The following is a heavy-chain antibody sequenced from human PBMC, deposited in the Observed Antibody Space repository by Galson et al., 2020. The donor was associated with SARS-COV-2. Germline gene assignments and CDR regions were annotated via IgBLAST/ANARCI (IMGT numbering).Heavy chain of an antibody. CDR3: SRDHGYGSSWSTVDPFDH. V-gene: IGHV4-39*07. CDR1: GCSISTNNCF. Sequence: ASETLSLTCTVSGCSISTNNCFWGRILQPPGKGLDCIGSIYYGGTSYYNPSLKSRLTISMDTSKNQFSLNLSSVTAADTAVYYCSRDHGYGSSWSTVDPFDHWGQGTLVTVSS. CDR2: IYYGGTS. J-gene: IGHJ4*02. D-gene: IGHD6-13*01.